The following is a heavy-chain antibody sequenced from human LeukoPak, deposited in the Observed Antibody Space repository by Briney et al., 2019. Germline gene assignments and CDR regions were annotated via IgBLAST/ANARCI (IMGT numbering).Heavy chain of an antibody. Sequence: SVTLSLTCTVSGGSICSSSYYWGWSRQPPGTGGGWNVSIYYSGSTYYHPSRKNRVTISGDTSKNQLSLKRSSVTAADTAVYYCARHFGGDYDFWSGTKPQLGWFDRWGQGTLVTVCS. CDR3: ARHFGGDYDFWSGTKPQLGWFDR. CDR1: GGSICSSSYY. V-gene: IGHV4-39*01. CDR2: IYYSGST. D-gene: IGHD3-3*01. J-gene: IGHJ5*02.